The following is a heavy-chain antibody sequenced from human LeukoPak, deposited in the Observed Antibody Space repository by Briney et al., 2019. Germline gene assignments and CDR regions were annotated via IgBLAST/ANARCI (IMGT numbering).Heavy chain of an antibody. D-gene: IGHD3-10*01. J-gene: IGHJ5*02. V-gene: IGHV4-59*01. CDR3: ARQSDYYGSGSYSWFDP. CDR2: IYYSGST. Sequence: SETLSLTCTVSGGSISSYYWSWIRQPPGKGLEWIGYIYYSGSTNYNPSLKSRVTISVDTSKNQFSLKLSSVTAADTAVYYCARQSDYYGSGSYSWFDPWGQGTLVTVSS. CDR1: GGSISSYY.